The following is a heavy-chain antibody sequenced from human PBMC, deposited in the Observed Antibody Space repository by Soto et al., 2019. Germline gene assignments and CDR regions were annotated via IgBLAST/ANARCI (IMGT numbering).Heavy chain of an antibody. CDR1: GFTFSSYA. CDR3: AKDYGDEKEYFDY. CDR2: ISGSGGST. D-gene: IGHD4-17*01. J-gene: IGHJ4*02. Sequence: EVQPLESGGGLVQPGGSLRLSCAASGFTFSSYAMSWVRQAPGKGLEWVSAISGSGGSTYYADSVKGRFTISRDNSKNTLYLQMNSLRAEDTAVYYCAKDYGDEKEYFDYWGQGTLVTVSS. V-gene: IGHV3-23*01.